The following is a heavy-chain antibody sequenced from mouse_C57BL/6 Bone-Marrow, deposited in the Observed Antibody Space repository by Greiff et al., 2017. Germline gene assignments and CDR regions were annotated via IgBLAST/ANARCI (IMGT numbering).Heavy chain of an antibody. CDR3: ARWGITTVAAY. D-gene: IGHD1-1*01. CDR1: GYAFSSYW. CDR2: IYPGGGDT. V-gene: IGHV1-80*01. Sequence: VQLQQSGAELVKPGASVKISCKASGYAFSSYWMTWVKQRPGKGLEWIGQIYPGGGDTNYNGKFKGKATLTADKSSSTAYLQLSSLTSEDSAVYFCARWGITTVAAYWGQGTLVTVSA. J-gene: IGHJ3*01.